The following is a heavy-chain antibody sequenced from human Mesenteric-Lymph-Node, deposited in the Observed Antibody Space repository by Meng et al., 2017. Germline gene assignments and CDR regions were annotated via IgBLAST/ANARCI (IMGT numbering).Heavy chain of an antibody. CDR2: INPNSGGT. D-gene: IGHD6-19*01. CDR3: TKSSYSGHQYSDY. J-gene: IGHJ4*02. Sequence: ASVKVSCKASGYTFTGYYMHWVRQAPGQGLEWMGRINPNSGGTNYAQKFQGRVTMTRDTSISTAYMELSRLRSDDTAMYYCTKSSYSGHQYSDYWGQGTLVTVSS. CDR1: GYTFTGYY. V-gene: IGHV1-2*06.